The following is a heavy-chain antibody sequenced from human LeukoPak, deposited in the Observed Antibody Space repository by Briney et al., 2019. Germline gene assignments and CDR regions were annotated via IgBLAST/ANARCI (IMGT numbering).Heavy chain of an antibody. CDR2: INHSGST. V-gene: IGHV4-34*01. CDR3: ARGYGSGSYYSSNFDY. CDR1: GGSFRGYY. J-gene: IGHJ4*02. D-gene: IGHD3-10*01. Sequence: TLSLTCAISGGSFRGYYWSWIPQPPLKVLETIAEINHSGSTKYNSCLKSRVTISVDTSKNQFYLKLSCGIAGDTGVYYCARGYGSGSYYSSNFDYWGQGTLVTVSS.